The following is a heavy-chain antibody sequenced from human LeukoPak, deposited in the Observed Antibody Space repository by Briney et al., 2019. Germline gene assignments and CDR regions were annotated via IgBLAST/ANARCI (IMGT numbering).Heavy chain of an antibody. CDR2: IKQDGSEK. D-gene: IGHD3-22*01. CDR1: GFTFSSYW. V-gene: IGHV3-7*01. Sequence: GGSLRLSCAASGFTFSSYWMSWVRQAPGKGLEWVANIKQDGSEKYYVDSVEGRFTISRDNAKNSLYLQMNSLRAEDTAVYYCARDGTQVVVIMDYWGQGTLVTVSS. J-gene: IGHJ4*02. CDR3: ARDGTQVVVIMDY.